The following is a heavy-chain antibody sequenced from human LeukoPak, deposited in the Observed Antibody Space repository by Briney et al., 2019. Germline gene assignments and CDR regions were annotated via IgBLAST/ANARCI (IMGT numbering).Heavy chain of an antibody. CDR3: ARGSGFMIMFGGFDY. J-gene: IGHJ4*02. D-gene: IGHD3-16*01. V-gene: IGHV1-2*02. Sequence: PGASVKVSCKASGYTLTGYYMHWVRQAPGQGLEWMGWINPNSGGTNYAQKFQGRVTMTRDTSISTAYMELSRLRSDDTAVYYCARGSGFMIMFGGFDYWGQGTLVTVSS. CDR2: INPNSGGT. CDR1: GYTLTGYY.